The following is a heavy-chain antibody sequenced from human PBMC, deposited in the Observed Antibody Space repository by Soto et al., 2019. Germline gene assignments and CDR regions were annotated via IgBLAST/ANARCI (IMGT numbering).Heavy chain of an antibody. CDR3: ARRDDSETFDI. CDR1: GLSVTANY. Sequence: EVQLVESGGGLIQPGGSLRLICAASGLSVTANYMTWVRQAPGKGLEWLSIIYRGGGTYYADSLKGRAIISRDGSRNMVFLKMNSLTAEAAGVYYCARRDDSETFDIWGRGTAVNVSS. J-gene: IGHJ3*02. CDR2: IYRGGGT. D-gene: IGHD5-18*01. V-gene: IGHV3-53*01.